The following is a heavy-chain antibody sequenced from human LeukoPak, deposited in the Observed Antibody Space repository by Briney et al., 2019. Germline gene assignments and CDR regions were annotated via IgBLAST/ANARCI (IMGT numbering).Heavy chain of an antibody. V-gene: IGHV1-8*01. CDR2: MNPNSGNT. J-gene: IGHJ5*02. Sequence: ASVKVSCKASGYTFTNYDINWVRQATGQGLEWMGWMNPNSGNTGYAQKFQGRVTMTRNTSISTAYMELSSLRSEDTAVYYCARGGFLEFTPMANWFDPWGQGTLVTVSS. CDR1: GYTFTNYD. CDR3: ARGGFLEFTPMANWFDP. D-gene: IGHD3-3*01.